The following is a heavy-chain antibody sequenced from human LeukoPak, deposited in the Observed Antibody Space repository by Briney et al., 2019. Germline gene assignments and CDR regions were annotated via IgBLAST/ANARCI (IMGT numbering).Heavy chain of an antibody. J-gene: IGHJ4*02. Sequence: GGSLRLSCAASGFTFTRYWMHWVRQVPGKGLVWVSRINIDGTTTNYADSVKGRFTVSRDNAKNTLFLQLSSLRVEDTAVYYCARDSYEVGATSDYWGQGTLSPSPQ. CDR1: GFTFTRYW. CDR3: ARDSYEVGATSDY. V-gene: IGHV3-74*01. CDR2: INIDGTTT. D-gene: IGHD1-26*01.